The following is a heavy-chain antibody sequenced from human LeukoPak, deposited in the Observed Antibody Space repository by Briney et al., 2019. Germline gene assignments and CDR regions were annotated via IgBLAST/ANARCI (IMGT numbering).Heavy chain of an antibody. Sequence: SETLSLTRTVSGASTSSYYWSWVRQFPGKGLEWIGYIHYSGSTDYNPSLKSRVTISVDTSKNQFSLKLRSVTAADTAVYYCARDAEMTTSYYYGMDVWGQGTTVTVSS. CDR1: GASTSSYY. J-gene: IGHJ6*02. CDR3: ARDAEMTTSYYYGMDV. V-gene: IGHV4-59*01. CDR2: IHYSGST. D-gene: IGHD5-24*01.